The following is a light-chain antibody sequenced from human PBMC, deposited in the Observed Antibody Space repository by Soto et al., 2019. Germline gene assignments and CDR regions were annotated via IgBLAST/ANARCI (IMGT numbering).Light chain of an antibody. V-gene: IGKV3-11*01. CDR2: GAS. CDR3: QQRSNWPRT. Sequence: EIVLTQSPCTLSLSPGERATLSCRASQSVSNNYLAWYQQKPGQAPRLVIYGASNRATGIPDRFSASGSGTDFTLTISSLEPEDFAVYYCQQRSNWPRTFGQGTKVDI. J-gene: IGKJ1*01. CDR1: QSVSNNY.